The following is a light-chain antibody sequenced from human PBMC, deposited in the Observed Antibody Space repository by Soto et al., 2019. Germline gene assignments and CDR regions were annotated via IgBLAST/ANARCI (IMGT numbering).Light chain of an antibody. CDR2: EVS. Sequence: QSALTQAASVSGSPGQSITISCTGTSSDVGSYNLVSWYQQHPGKAPKFMIYEVSERPAGVSNRFSGSKSGNTASLTISGLQAEDEADYYCCSFARSRILFGTGTKVTVL. CDR3: CSFARSRIL. J-gene: IGLJ1*01. V-gene: IGLV2-23*02. CDR1: SSDVGSYNL.